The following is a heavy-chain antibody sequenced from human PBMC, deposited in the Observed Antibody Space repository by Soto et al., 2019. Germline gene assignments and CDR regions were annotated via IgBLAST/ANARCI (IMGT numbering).Heavy chain of an antibody. CDR3: ARDPLRIAAAGTARGFDP. CDR1: GYTFTSYG. CDR2: ISAYNGNT. V-gene: IGHV1-18*01. D-gene: IGHD6-13*01. Sequence: QVQLVQSGAEVKKPGASVKVSCKASGYTFTSYGISWVRQAPGQGLEWMGWISAYNGNTNYAKKLQGRVTMTTDTSTSTAYMELRSLRSDDTAVYYCARDPLRIAAAGTARGFDPWGQGTLVTVSS. J-gene: IGHJ5*02.